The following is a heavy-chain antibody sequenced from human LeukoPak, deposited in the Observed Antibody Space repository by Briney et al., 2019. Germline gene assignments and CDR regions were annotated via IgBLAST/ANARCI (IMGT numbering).Heavy chain of an antibody. J-gene: IGHJ3*02. CDR3: AKDLGLEGYCSGGSCYVGAFDI. D-gene: IGHD2-15*01. V-gene: IGHV3-9*01. CDR1: GFTFDDYG. Sequence: GGSLRLSCAASGFTFDDYGMSWVRQAPGKGLEWVSGISWNSGSIGYADSVKGRFTISRDNAKNSLYLQMNSLRAEDTALYYCAKDLGLEGYCSGGSCYVGAFDIWGQGTMVTVSS. CDR2: ISWNSGSI.